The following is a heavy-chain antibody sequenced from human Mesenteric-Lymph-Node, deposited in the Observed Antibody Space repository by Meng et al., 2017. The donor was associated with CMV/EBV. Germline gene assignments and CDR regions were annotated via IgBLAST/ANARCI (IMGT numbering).Heavy chain of an antibody. Sequence: TFRSNAISWVRQAPGQGLEWMGRINPNSGGTNYAQKFQGRVTMTRDTSISTAYMELSRLRSDDTAVYYCARDSYDILTGSEFYFDYWGQGTLVTVSS. D-gene: IGHD3-9*01. CDR2: INPNSGGT. V-gene: IGHV1-2*06. J-gene: IGHJ4*02. CDR1: TFRSNA. CDR3: ARDSYDILTGSEFYFDY.